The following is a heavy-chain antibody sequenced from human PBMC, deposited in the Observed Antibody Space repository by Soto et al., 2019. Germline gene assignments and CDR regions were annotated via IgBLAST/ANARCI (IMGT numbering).Heavy chain of an antibody. CDR1: GFTFSNYA. CDR3: ARGFEDHVWGTYPSHH. J-gene: IGHJ5*02. CDR2: ILGSSGYI. Sequence: GWSLRLSCAAAGFTFSNYAMNWVRQAPGQGLEWVSSILGSSGYIHYADSVKGRFTVSRDNDRNSLFLQMDSLRAEDTAVYYCARGFEDHVWGTYPSHHWGQGTLVTGSS. V-gene: IGHV3-21*01. D-gene: IGHD3-16*02.